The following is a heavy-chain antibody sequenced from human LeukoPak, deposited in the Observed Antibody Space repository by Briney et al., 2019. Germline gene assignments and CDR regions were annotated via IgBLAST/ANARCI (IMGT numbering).Heavy chain of an antibody. CDR3: AKDRVICY. CDR2: ISYDGSNK. CDR1: GFTFSSYA. Sequence: GGSLRLSCAASGFTFSSYAMHWVRQAPGKGLEWVAVISYDGSNKYYADSVKGRFTISRDNSKKTLYLQMNSLRAEDTAVYYCAKDRVICYWGQGTLVTVSS. V-gene: IGHV3-30*01. D-gene: IGHD3-22*01. J-gene: IGHJ4*02.